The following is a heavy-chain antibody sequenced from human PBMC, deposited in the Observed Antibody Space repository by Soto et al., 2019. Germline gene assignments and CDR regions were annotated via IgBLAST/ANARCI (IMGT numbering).Heavy chain of an antibody. D-gene: IGHD3-22*01. CDR1: GFTFSSYA. V-gene: IGHV3-23*01. CDR2: ISGSGGST. J-gene: IGHJ4*02. Sequence: PGGSLRLSCAASGFTFSSYAMSWVRQAPGKGLEWVSAISGSGGSTYYADSVKGRFTISRDNSKNTLYLQMNSLRAEDTAVYYCAKAGRYYDSSGYRDYWGQGYLVTVSS. CDR3: AKAGRYYDSSGYRDY.